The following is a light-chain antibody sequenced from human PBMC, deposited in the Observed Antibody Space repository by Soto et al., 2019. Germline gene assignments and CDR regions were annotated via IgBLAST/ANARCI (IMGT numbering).Light chain of an antibody. J-gene: IGKJ4*01. V-gene: IGKV1-17*03. CDR2: GAS. Sequence: DIQMTQSPSAMSASVGDRVTITCRASQGISHYLAWFQQRPGQVPKRLIYGASTLQSGVPSRFIGGGSATEFTLTFSSLQPEDFGTYYCLQHNSYPLSFGRGTKVEMK. CDR3: LQHNSYPLS. CDR1: QGISHY.